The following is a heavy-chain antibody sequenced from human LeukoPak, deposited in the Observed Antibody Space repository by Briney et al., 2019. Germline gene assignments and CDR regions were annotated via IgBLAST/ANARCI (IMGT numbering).Heavy chain of an antibody. CDR2: ISYDGSNK. CDR1: GFTFSSYG. J-gene: IGHJ4*02. CDR3: ARDHSILGGSGSYYNV. V-gene: IGHV3-30*03. Sequence: GGSLRLSCAASGFTFSSYGMHWVRQAPGKGLEWVAVISYDGSNKYYADSVKGRFTISRDNAKNSLYLQMNSLRAEDTAVYYCARDHSILGGSGSYYNVWGQGTLVTVSS. D-gene: IGHD3-10*01.